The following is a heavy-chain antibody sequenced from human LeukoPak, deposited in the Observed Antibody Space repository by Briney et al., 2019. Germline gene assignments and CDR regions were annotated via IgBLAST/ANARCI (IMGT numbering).Heavy chain of an antibody. CDR3: ARDGDSGWSLSH. J-gene: IGHJ1*01. CDR1: GFTFANYW. V-gene: IGHV3-7*01. CDR2: INFDGSEK. Sequence: GGSLRLSCAASGFTFANYWMTWVRQAPGKGLEWVAIINFDGSEKYYADSLKGRFTISRGNAEKSLYLQMNSLRAEDTALYYCARDGDSGWSLSHWGQGTLVTVSS. D-gene: IGHD6-13*01.